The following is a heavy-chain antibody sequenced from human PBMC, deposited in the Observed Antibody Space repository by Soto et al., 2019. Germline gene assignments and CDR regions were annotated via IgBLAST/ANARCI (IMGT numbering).Heavy chain of an antibody. D-gene: IGHD6-13*01. CDR2: IWYDGSNK. J-gene: IGHJ4*02. V-gene: IGHV3-33*01. Sequence: QVQLVESGGGVVQPGRSLRLSCAASGFTFSSYGMHWVRQAPGKGLEWVAVIWYDGSNKYYADSVKGRFTISRDNSKNTLYLQMNSLRAEDTAVYYCARDLRYSSSWYVDYFDYWGQGTLVTVSS. CDR3: ARDLRYSSSWYVDYFDY. CDR1: GFTFSSYG.